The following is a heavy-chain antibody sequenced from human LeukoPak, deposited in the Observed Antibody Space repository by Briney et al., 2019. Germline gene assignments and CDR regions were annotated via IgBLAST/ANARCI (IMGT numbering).Heavy chain of an antibody. V-gene: IGHV3-23*01. Sequence: GGSLRPSCAASGFTFSSYAMSWVRQAPGKGLQWVSRISGSGGSTYYADSVKGRFTISRDNSKNTLFLQMSSLRAEDTAVYYCAKDRGSGSYCTDYWGQGTLVTVSS. CDR1: GFTFSSYA. CDR2: ISGSGGST. J-gene: IGHJ4*02. CDR3: AKDRGSGSYCTDY. D-gene: IGHD1-26*01.